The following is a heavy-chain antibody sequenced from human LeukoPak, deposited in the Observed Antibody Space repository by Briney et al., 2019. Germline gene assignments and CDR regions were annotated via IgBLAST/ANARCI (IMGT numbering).Heavy chain of an antibody. Sequence: PGGSLRLSCAASGFTFSSYEMNWVRQAPGKGLVWVSRINSDGSSTSYADSVKGRFTISRDNAKNTLYLQMNSLRAEDTAVYYCARGERQLVNYFDYWGQGTLVTVSS. V-gene: IGHV3-74*01. CDR2: INSDGSST. CDR3: ARGERQLVNYFDY. CDR1: GFTFSSYE. J-gene: IGHJ4*02. D-gene: IGHD6-6*01.